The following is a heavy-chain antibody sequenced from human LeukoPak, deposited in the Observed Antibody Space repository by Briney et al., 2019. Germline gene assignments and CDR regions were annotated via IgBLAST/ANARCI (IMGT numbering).Heavy chain of an antibody. J-gene: IGHJ4*02. V-gene: IGHV1-69*01. CDR1: GGTFSSYA. Sequence: SVKVSCKASGGTFSSYAISWVRQAPGQGLEWMGGIIPIFGTANYAQKFQGRVTITADESTSTAYMELSSLRSEDTAVYYCARGGVGSSWYYMTFPPDYWGQGTLVTVSS. CDR3: ARGGVGSSWYYMTFPPDY. D-gene: IGHD6-13*01. CDR2: IIPIFGTA.